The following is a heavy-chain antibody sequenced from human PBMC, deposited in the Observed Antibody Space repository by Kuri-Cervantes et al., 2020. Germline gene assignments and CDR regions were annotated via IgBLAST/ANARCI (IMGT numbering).Heavy chain of an antibody. CDR1: GFSFSRYS. V-gene: IGHV3-30*03. CDR2: ISYDGSNK. J-gene: IGHJ1*01. Sequence: GGSLRLSCAASGFSFSRYSLNWVRQAPGKGLEWVAVISYDGSNKYYADSVKGRFTISRDNSKNTLYLQMNSLRAEDTAVYYCATAVVRGVMNQHWGQGTLVTVSS. CDR3: ATAVVRGVMNQH. D-gene: IGHD3-10*01.